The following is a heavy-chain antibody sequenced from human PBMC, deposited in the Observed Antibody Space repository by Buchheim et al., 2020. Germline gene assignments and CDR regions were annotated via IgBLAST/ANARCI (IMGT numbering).Heavy chain of an antibody. J-gene: IGHJ4*02. CDR3: ANPPRGSGNGYYFDY. D-gene: IGHD3-10*01. Sequence: QVQLVESGGGVVQPGRSLRLSCAASGFTFSSYAMHWVRQAPGKGPEWVAVISYDGSNKYYADSVKGRFTISRDNSKNTPYLQMNSLRAEDTAVYYCANPPRGSGNGYYFDYWGQGTL. CDR1: GFTFSSYA. CDR2: ISYDGSNK. V-gene: IGHV3-30-3*01.